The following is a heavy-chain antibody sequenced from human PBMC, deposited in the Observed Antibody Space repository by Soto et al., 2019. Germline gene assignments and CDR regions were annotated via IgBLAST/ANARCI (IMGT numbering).Heavy chain of an antibody. V-gene: IGHV1-18*01. Sequence: QVQLVQSGVEVKKPGASVKVSCKASGYTFTNYGLSWVRQAPGQGFEWMGWISPHNGNTNYAQKVQGRVTMTTDTSTSTANMELRSLRSDDTAVYYCARGPSSGWYYFEYWVQGTRVTVSS. CDR1: GYTFTNYG. J-gene: IGHJ4*02. CDR3: ARGPSSGWYYFEY. D-gene: IGHD6-19*01. CDR2: ISPHNGNT.